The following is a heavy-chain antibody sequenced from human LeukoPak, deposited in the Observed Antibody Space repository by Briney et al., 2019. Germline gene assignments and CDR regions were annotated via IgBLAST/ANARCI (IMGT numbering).Heavy chain of an antibody. V-gene: IGHV4-59*08. Sequence: SETLSLTCTVSGGSISSYYWSWIRQPPGKGLEWIGYIYYSGSTNYNPSLKSRVTISVDTSKNQFSLKLSSVTAADTAVYYCARVGGGAALYWGQGTLVTVSS. CDR3: ARVGGGAALY. CDR1: GGSISSYY. CDR2: IYYSGST. D-gene: IGHD6-6*01. J-gene: IGHJ4*02.